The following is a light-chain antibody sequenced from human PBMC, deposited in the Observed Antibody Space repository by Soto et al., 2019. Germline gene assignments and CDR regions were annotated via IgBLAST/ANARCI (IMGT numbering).Light chain of an antibody. J-gene: IGKJ2*01. Sequence: EIVLTQSPGTLSLSPGERATLSCRASQSINSVYLAWYQQKPGQAPRLLIYGASRNGIPDRFSGSGSGTDFTLTISRLEPEDFAVYYCQHYERTPYTFGQGTRLEIK. CDR1: QSINSVY. V-gene: IGKV3-20*01. CDR2: GAS. CDR3: QHYERTPYT.